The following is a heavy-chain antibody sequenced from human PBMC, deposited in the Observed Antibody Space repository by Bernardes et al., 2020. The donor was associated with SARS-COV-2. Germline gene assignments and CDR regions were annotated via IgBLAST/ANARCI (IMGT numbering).Heavy chain of an antibody. V-gene: IGHV4-38-2*02. Sequence: SETLSLTCAVSGYSISSGYYWGWIRQPPEKGQEWIGSIYHSGSTYYNPSLKSRVTISVDTSKNQFSLKLSSVTAADTAVYYCARDGSCTGGVCISDRYYYYYGMDVWGQGTTVTVSS. D-gene: IGHD2-8*02. J-gene: IGHJ6*02. CDR2: IYHSGST. CDR3: ARDGSCTGGVCISDRYYYYYGMDV. CDR1: GYSISSGYY.